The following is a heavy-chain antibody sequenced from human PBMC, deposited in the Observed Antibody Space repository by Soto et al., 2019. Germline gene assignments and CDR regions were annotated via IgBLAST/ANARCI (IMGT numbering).Heavy chain of an antibody. CDR1: GGSISSSSYY. Sequence: SDTLSLTCTVSGGSISSSSYYWGWIRQPPGKGLEWIGSIYYSGSTYYNPSLKSRVTISVDTSKNQFSLKLSSVTAADTAVYYCARLRYYYDSSGPYYFDYWGQGTLVTVSS. V-gene: IGHV4-39*01. D-gene: IGHD3-22*01. CDR2: IYYSGST. J-gene: IGHJ4*02. CDR3: ARLRYYYDSSGPYYFDY.